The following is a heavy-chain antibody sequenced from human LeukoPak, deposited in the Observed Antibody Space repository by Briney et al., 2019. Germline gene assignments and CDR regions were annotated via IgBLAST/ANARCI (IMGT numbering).Heavy chain of an antibody. J-gene: IGHJ4*02. CDR1: GFTFSHYG. Sequence: GTLRLSCAGSGFTFSHYGMSWVRQAPGKGLEWVSAISGSGINTHYADSVKGRFSISRDNSKNTPYLQMDSLTAEDTAVYYCAQHQGGSSYSFDYWGRGTLVTVSS. CDR3: AQHQGGSSYSFDY. CDR2: ISGSGINT. D-gene: IGHD5-18*01. V-gene: IGHV3-23*01.